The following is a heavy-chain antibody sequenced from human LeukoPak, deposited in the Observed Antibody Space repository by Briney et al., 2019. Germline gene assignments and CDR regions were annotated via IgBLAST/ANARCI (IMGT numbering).Heavy chain of an antibody. Sequence: SETLSLTCSVSGYSISSGYYWGWIRQPPGKGLEWIGTIHHSGSADDNPSLKSRVTISVDKSKNQFSLKLSSVTAADTAVYYCARRHYYDSSGYFGYWGQGTLVTVSS. CDR2: IHHSGSA. CDR3: ARRHYYDSSGYFGY. V-gene: IGHV4-38-2*01. J-gene: IGHJ4*02. D-gene: IGHD3-22*01. CDR1: GYSISSGYY.